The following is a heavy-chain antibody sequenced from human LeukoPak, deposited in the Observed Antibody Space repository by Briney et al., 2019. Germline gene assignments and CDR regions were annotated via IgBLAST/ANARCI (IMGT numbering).Heavy chain of an antibody. CDR1: GFTFSTYS. Sequence: GGSLRLSCAASGFTFSTYSMNWVRQAPGKGLEWVSSIRSSRSYIYYADSVKGRFTISRDNAKNSLYLQMNSLRAEDTAVYYCARDRSSGPVDFDYWGQETLVTVSS. CDR3: ARDRSSGPVDFDY. D-gene: IGHD6-19*01. J-gene: IGHJ4*02. CDR2: IRSSRSYI. V-gene: IGHV3-21*01.